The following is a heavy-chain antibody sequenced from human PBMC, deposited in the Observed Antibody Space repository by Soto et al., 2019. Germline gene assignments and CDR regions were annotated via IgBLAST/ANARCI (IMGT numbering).Heavy chain of an antibody. CDR3: ARAPATRNYGGNSGLFDY. CDR2: ISSSSSYI. D-gene: IGHD4-17*01. V-gene: IGHV3-21*01. CDR1: GFTFSSYS. J-gene: IGHJ4*02. Sequence: GGSLRLSCAASGFTFSSYSMNWVRQAPGKGLEWVSSISSSSSYIYYADSVKGRFTISRDNAKNSLYLQMNSLRAEDTAVYYCARAPATRNYGGNSGLFDYWGQGTLVTVSS.